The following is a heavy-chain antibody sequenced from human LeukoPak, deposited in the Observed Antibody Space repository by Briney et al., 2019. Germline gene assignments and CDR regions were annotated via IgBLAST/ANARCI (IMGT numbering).Heavy chain of an antibody. CDR3: AREGPGFFDF. V-gene: IGHV5-51*01. CDR1: GYSFTSYW. CDR2: IYPGDSDT. Sequence: KDGESLKISCKGSGYSFTSYWIGWVRQMPGKGLEWMGIIYPGDSDTRYSPSFQGQVTISADKSITSAYLQRSSLKASDSAMYYCAREGPGFFDFWGQGTMVSVSS. J-gene: IGHJ3*01.